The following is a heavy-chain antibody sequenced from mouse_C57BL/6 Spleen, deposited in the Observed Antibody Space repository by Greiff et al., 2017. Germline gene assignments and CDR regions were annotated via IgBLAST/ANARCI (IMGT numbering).Heavy chain of an antibody. D-gene: IGHD2-4*01. J-gene: IGHJ2*01. CDR1: GYSITSGYY. CDR2: ISYDGSN. Sequence: EVKLEESGPGLVKPSQSLSLTCSVTGYSITSGYYWNWIRQFPGNKLEWMGYISYDGSNNYNPSLKNRISITRDTSKNQFFLKLNSVTTEDTATYYCARGDDYDEGTTDYWGQGTTLTVSS. CDR3: ARGDDYDEGTTDY. V-gene: IGHV3-6*01.